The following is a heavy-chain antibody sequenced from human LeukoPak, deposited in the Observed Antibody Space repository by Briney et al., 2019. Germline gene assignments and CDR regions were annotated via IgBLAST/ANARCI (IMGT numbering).Heavy chain of an antibody. CDR3: ARRGGSSSRRSPIDY. Sequence: GGSLRLSCTASGFTFSDYWMTWVRQAPGKGPEWVANIKQDGSQRYYVDSVRGRFPISRDNAKNLLFLQMNGVRAKDTAVYYCARRGGSSSRRSPIDYWGQGTLVTVSS. V-gene: IGHV3-7*01. CDR1: GFTFSDYW. J-gene: IGHJ4*02. CDR2: IKQDGSQR. D-gene: IGHD6-6*01.